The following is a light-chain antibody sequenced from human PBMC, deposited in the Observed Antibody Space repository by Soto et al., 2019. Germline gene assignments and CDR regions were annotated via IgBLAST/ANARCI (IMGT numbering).Light chain of an antibody. CDR3: QQYGSSLPWT. V-gene: IGKV3-20*01. CDR2: GAS. CDR1: QSISSSY. J-gene: IGKJ1*01. Sequence: EIVLTQSPGTASLSPGERATLSCRASQSISSSYLAWYQQKPGQAPRLLFYGASSRATGIPDRFSGSGSGTDFTLTISRLEPEDFAVYYCQQYGSSLPWTFGQGTKVEIK.